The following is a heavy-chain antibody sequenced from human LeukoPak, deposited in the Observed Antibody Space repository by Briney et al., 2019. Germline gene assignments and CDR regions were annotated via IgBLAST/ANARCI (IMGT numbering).Heavy chain of an antibody. D-gene: IGHD6-19*01. CDR1: GFTFSNYG. Sequence: GGSLRLSCAASGFTFSNYGIHWVRQAPGKGLEWVAVISYDGSNKYYADSVKGRCTISRDKSKNTVYLQMNSLRAEDTAVYYCARDELAVAKKGFLDSWGQGTLVTVSS. J-gene: IGHJ4*02. CDR3: ARDELAVAKKGFLDS. V-gene: IGHV3-30*03. CDR2: ISYDGSNK.